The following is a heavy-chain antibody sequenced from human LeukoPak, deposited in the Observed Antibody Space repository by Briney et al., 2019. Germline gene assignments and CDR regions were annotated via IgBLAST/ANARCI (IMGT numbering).Heavy chain of an antibody. Sequence: GGSLRLSCAASGFTFNKYWMLWVRQAPGKGLGSVSRINTDGTVTTYADSVKGRFTVSRDNADNTMFLQMNSVRDEDTAVYYCATKQWLAPPPDSWGQGTPVTVSS. CDR2: INTDGTVT. CDR1: GFTFNKYW. V-gene: IGHV3-74*01. J-gene: IGHJ4*02. D-gene: IGHD6-19*01. CDR3: ATKQWLAPPPDS.